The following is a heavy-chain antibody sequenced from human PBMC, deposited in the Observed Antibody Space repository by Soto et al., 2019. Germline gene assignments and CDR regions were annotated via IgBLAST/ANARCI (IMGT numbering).Heavy chain of an antibody. CDR3: ARRRRFRILGVVIIRQVPPLYGMDV. D-gene: IGHD3-3*01. J-gene: IGHJ6*02. Sequence: GGSLRLSXAASGFTLSSYEMNWVRQAPGKGLEWISYISSSASTIYYADSVKGRFTISRDNAKNSLYLQMDSLRAEDTAVYYCARRRRFRILGVVIIRQVPPLYGMDVWGQGTTVTVSS. CDR1: GFTLSSYE. V-gene: IGHV3-48*03. CDR2: ISSSASTI.